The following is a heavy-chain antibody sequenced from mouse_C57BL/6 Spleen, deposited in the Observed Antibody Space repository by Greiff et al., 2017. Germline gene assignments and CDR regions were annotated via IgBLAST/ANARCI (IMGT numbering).Heavy chain of an antibody. CDR2: LFPRDGST. CDR1: GYTFTSYD. D-gene: IGHD1-1*01. Sequence: VKLQQSGPELVKPGASVTLSCKASGYTFTSYDINWVKQRSGQGLEWIGWLFPRDGSTKYNEKFKGKAPLTVDTSSSTAYMELHSLTYEDSAVYFCARTTVAPCAYWGQGTLVNVSA. J-gene: IGHJ3*01. CDR3: ARTTVAPCAY. V-gene: IGHV1-85*01.